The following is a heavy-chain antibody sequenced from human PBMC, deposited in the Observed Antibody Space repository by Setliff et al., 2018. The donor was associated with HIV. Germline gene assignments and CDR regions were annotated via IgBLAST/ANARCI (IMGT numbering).Heavy chain of an antibody. Sequence: PSETLSLTCAVSGGSISSSNWWSWVRQPPGKGLEWIGEIYHSGSTNYNPSLKSRVTISVDTPKNEFSLKLSSMTAADTAVYYCARGIAVAGPYFDYWGQGTLVTVSS. V-gene: IGHV4-4*02. CDR2: IYHSGST. D-gene: IGHD6-19*01. CDR3: ARGIAVAGPYFDY. CDR1: GGSISSSNW. J-gene: IGHJ4*02.